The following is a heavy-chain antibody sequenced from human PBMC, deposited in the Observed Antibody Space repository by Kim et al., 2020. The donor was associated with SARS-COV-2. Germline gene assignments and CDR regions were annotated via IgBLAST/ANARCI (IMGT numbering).Heavy chain of an antibody. Sequence: SETLSLTCTVSGGSISSSSYYWGWIRQPPGKGLEWIGSIYYSGSTYYNPSLKSRVTISVDTSKNQFSLKLSSVTAADTAVYYCARHRYYDFWSGYRFDYWGQGTLVTVSS. D-gene: IGHD3-3*01. J-gene: IGHJ4*02. CDR3: ARHRYYDFWSGYRFDY. CDR2: IYYSGST. V-gene: IGHV4-39*01. CDR1: GGSISSSSYY.